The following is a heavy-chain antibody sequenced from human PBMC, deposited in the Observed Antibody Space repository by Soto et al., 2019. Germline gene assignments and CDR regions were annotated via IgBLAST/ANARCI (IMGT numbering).Heavy chain of an antibody. Sequence: QITLKESGPPLVKPTQTLTLTCTFSGFSLSTSGVGVAWIRQPPGKALEWLALIFWDDDKRYSPSLKTRLTITKDTSKNQVVLTMTNLDPVDTATYYCAHRQYADYGSYFNYWGQGTLVTVSS. V-gene: IGHV2-5*02. CDR1: GFSLSTSGVG. CDR3: AHRQYADYGSYFNY. CDR2: IFWDDDK. J-gene: IGHJ4*02. D-gene: IGHD4-17*01.